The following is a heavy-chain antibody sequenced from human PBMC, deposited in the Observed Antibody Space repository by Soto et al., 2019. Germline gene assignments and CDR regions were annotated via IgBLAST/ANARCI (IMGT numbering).Heavy chain of an antibody. CDR1: GYTFTNYE. J-gene: IGHJ5*02. D-gene: IGHD2-15*01. Sequence: QEQLVQSGAEVKKPGASVKVSCKASGYTFTNYETIWVRQATGQGLEWMGWMNPNSGDTVYAQNFQCRVTLTRDTYISTAYMELSSLRYEDTAVYYCARGRGGYCSGGTCYRLLDPWGQGTLVTVSS. CDR2: MNPNSGDT. V-gene: IGHV1-8*01. CDR3: ARGRGGYCSGGTCYRLLDP.